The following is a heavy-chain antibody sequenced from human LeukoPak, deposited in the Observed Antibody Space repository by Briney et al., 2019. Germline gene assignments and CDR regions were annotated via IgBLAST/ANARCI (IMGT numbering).Heavy chain of an antibody. CDR2: INHSGST. V-gene: IGHV4-34*01. CDR3: ARAPNPDFFDD. CDR1: GGSFSGYY. Sequence: SETLSLTCAVYGGSFSGYYWSWIRQPPGKGLEWIGEINHSGSTNYNPSLKSRVTISVDTSKNQFSLKLSSVTAADTAVYYCARAPNPDFFDDWGQGTLVTVSS. J-gene: IGHJ4*02. D-gene: IGHD2-8*01.